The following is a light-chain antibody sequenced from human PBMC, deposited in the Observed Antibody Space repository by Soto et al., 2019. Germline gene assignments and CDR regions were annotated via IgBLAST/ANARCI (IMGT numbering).Light chain of an antibody. CDR3: QQYGRSPLMYT. V-gene: IGKV3-20*01. J-gene: IGKJ2*01. CDR1: QSITSNF. Sequence: EIVLTQSPGTLSLSPGERATLSCRASQSITSNFLAWYQQKPGQAPRLLLYGASTRAAGVPDRFSGSGSGTDFPLTITRLEPEDFAVYYCQQYGRSPLMYTFGQGTKL. CDR2: GAS.